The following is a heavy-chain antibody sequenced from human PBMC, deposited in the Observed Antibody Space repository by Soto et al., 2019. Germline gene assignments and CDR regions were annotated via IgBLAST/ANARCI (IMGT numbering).Heavy chain of an antibody. J-gene: IGHJ4*02. CDR1: GYTFTNFG. D-gene: IGHD3-16*01. CDR2: ISAYNGNT. CDR3: ARGGTLIDY. V-gene: IGHV1-18*01. Sequence: QVQLVQSGAEVKKPGASVKVSCKASGYTFTNFGLSWVRQAPGQGLEWMGWISAYNGNTNYAQNFQGRVTMTTDTSTRTAYREMRSLTSDDTAVYYCARGGTLIDYWGQGTLVTVSS.